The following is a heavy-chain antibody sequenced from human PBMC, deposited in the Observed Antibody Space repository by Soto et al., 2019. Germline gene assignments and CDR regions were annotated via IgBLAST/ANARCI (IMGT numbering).Heavy chain of an antibody. CDR3: ARVERGTATTVVDAFDI. V-gene: IGHV4-34*01. Sequence: QVQLQQWGAGLLKPSETLSLTCAVFGGSVNSGNYYWSWLRQPPGKGLEWIGEMSHSGGTHFNPSLKSRVTRSVDTSKNPFSLKMSSVTAADTALYYCARVERGTATTVVDAFDIWGPGTMVTVSS. D-gene: IGHD1-1*01. J-gene: IGHJ3*02. CDR1: GGSVNSGNYY. CDR2: MSHSGGT.